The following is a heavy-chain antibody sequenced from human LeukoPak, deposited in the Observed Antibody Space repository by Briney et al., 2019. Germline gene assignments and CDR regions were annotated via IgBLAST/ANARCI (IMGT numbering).Heavy chain of an antibody. V-gene: IGHV3-48*03. Sequence: GGSLRLSCAASGFTFSSYEMNWVRQAPGEGLERVSYISSSGSTIYYADSVKGRFTISRDNAKNSLYLQMNSLRAEDTAVYYCARDSCSSTSCYTWGYYYYGMDVWGQGTTVTVSS. CDR3: ARDSCSSTSCYTWGYYYYGMDV. CDR1: GFTFSSYE. J-gene: IGHJ6*02. CDR2: ISSSGSTI. D-gene: IGHD2-2*02.